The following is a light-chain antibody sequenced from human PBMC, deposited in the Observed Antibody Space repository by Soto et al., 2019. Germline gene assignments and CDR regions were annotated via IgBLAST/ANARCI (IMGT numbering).Light chain of an antibody. J-gene: IGLJ1*01. V-gene: IGLV2-11*01. CDR3: CSYAGSYTLYV. CDR2: DVS. CDR1: SSDAGGYNY. Sequence: QSALTQPASVSGSPGQSITISCTGTSSDAGGYNYVSWYQQHPGKAPKLMIYDVSKRPSGVPDRFSGSKSGNTASLTISGLQAEDEADYYCCSYAGSYTLYVFGTGTKVNV.